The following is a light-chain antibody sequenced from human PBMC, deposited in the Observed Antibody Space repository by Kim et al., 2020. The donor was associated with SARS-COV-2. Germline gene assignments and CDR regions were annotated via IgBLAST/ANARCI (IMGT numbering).Light chain of an antibody. Sequence: SYELTQPPSVSVSPGQTASITCSGDKLGDKYACXYQQKPGQSPVLVIYQDSKRPSGIPERFSGSNSGNTATLTISGTQAMDEADYYCQAWDSSTVGVFGG. CDR2: QDS. CDR3: QAWDSSTVGV. CDR1: KLGDKY. V-gene: IGLV3-1*01. J-gene: IGLJ3*02.